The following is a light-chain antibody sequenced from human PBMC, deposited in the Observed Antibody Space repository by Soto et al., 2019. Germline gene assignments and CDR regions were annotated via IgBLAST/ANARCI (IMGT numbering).Light chain of an antibody. CDR3: STYTSASNS. J-gene: IGLJ2*01. V-gene: IGLV2-14*01. CDR1: EVGAHRF. Sequence: QSVLTQPASVSGSPGQSITISCTGTEVGAHRFVSWYQQVPGTAPKLFIYEVIKRPSGISPRFSGSKAGNTASLTISGLQADDEADYFCSTYTSASNSFGGGTKLAVL. CDR2: EVI.